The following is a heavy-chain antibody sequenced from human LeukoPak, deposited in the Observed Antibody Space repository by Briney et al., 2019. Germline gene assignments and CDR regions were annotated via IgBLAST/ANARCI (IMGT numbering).Heavy chain of an antibody. V-gene: IGHV4-59*08. J-gene: IGHJ5*02. CDR3: ARGHLVVPAATGFDP. Sequence: PSETLSLTCTVSGGSISSYYWSWIRQPPGKGLEWIGYIYYSGSTNYNPSLKSRVTISVDTSKNQFSLKLSSVTAADTAVYYCARGHLVVPAATGFDPWGQGTLVPVSS. D-gene: IGHD2-2*01. CDR2: IYYSGST. CDR1: GGSISSYY.